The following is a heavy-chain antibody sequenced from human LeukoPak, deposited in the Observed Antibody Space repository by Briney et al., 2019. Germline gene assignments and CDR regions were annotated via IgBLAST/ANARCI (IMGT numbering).Heavy chain of an antibody. J-gene: IGHJ4*02. CDR1: GYTFTNYF. Sequence: GASVKVSCKASGYTFTNYFMHWVRQAPGQGLEWMGITNPSGGSTTYAQKFQARVTLTSDMSTATVYMELSSLRSEDTAVYYCARRMGHYFDPWGQGTLVTVS. D-gene: IGHD2-8*01. V-gene: IGHV1-46*01. CDR3: ARRMGHYFDP. CDR2: TNPSGGST.